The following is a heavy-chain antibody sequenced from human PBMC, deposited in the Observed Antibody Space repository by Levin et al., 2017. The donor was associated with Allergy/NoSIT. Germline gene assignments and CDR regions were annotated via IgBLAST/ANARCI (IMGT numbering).Heavy chain of an antibody. V-gene: IGHV3-53*01. Sequence: QSGGSLRLSCAASGFSVTNIYMTWVRQAPGKGLEWVSILYSGGDTFYADSVKGRFSISRDNSKNTVYLQMNNLRVEDTAVYYCAKGGQWLIYTPLGMDVWGLGTTVIVSS. D-gene: IGHD6-19*01. J-gene: IGHJ6*02. CDR1: GFSVTNIY. CDR3: AKGGQWLIYTPLGMDV. CDR2: LYSGGDT.